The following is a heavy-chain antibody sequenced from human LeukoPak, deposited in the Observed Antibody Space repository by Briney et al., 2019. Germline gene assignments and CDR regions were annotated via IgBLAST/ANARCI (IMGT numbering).Heavy chain of an antibody. J-gene: IGHJ3*02. CDR1: GFSFSRYS. CDR2: ISSDGSTI. CDR3: ARNLGTLATGGVALDI. Sequence: GGSLRLSCTASGFSFSRYSMNWVRQAPGKGLEWISYISSDGSTIYYADSVKGRFTISRDNARNSLYLQMNSLRAEDTAVYYCARNLGTLATGGVALDIWGQGTMVTVSS. D-gene: IGHD1-14*01. V-gene: IGHV3-48*01.